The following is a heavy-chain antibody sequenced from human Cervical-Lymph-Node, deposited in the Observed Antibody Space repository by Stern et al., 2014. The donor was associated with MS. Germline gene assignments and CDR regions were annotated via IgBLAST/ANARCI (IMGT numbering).Heavy chain of an antibody. Sequence: QVQLGQSGAEVEKPGASVKVSCKASGYIFTDYYLHWVRQAPGQGLAWMGRINPKSGGTSYAQSFQGRVTLTRDTSITTAYMDLSRLTSDDTAVYYCTRALRIADRPSPGGHWFDPWGQGTLVIVSS. D-gene: IGHD6-6*01. CDR2: INPKSGGT. V-gene: IGHV1-2*02. CDR3: TRALRIADRPSPGGHWFDP. J-gene: IGHJ5*02. CDR1: GYIFTDYY.